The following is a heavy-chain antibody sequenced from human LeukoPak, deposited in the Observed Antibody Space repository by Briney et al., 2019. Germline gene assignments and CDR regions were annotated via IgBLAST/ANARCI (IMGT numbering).Heavy chain of an antibody. CDR3: ARTYYGSGSYLQYYYYGMDV. CDR2: IYNSGST. V-gene: IGHV4-31*03. Sequence: PSETLSLTCTVSGGFISSGGYYWSWIRQHPGKGLEWIGYIYNSGSTYYNPSLKSRVTISVDTSKNQFSLKLNSVTAADTAVYYCARTYYGSGSYLQYYYYGMDVWGQGTTVTVSS. CDR1: GGFISSGGYY. D-gene: IGHD3-10*01. J-gene: IGHJ6*02.